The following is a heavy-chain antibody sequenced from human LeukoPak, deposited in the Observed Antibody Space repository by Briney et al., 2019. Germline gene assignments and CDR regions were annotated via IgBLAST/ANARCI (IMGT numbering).Heavy chain of an antibody. Sequence: PGGSLRLSCAASGFTFSSYEMNWVRQTPGKGLEWVSYISSSGSTIYYADSVKGRFTISRDNAKNSLYLQMNSLRAEDTAVYYCAELGITMIGGVWGKGTTVTVSS. J-gene: IGHJ6*04. V-gene: IGHV3-48*03. D-gene: IGHD3-10*02. CDR2: ISSSGSTI. CDR3: AELGITMIGGV. CDR1: GFTFSSYE.